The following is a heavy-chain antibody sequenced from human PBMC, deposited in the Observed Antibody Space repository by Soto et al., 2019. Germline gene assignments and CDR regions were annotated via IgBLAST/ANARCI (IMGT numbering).Heavy chain of an antibody. CDR3: ARSGSTVTSDVDY. CDR1: GFTFSSYI. J-gene: IGHJ4*02. V-gene: IGHV3-21*01. D-gene: IGHD4-17*01. CDR2: ISSSSSYI. Sequence: EVQLVESGGGLVKPGGSLRLSCAASGFTFSSYIMNWVRQAPGKGLEWVSSISSSSSYIYYADSVKGRYTISRDNAKNSLYLQMNSLRAEDTAVYYCARSGSTVTSDVDYWGQGTLVTVSS.